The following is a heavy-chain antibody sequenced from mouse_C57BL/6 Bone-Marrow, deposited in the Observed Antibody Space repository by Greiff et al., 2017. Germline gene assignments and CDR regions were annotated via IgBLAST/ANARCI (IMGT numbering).Heavy chain of an antibody. CDR1: GYAFSSYW. CDR3: ARSSGYDYAMDY. V-gene: IGHV1-80*01. D-gene: IGHD1-1*01. J-gene: IGHJ4*01. CDR2: IYPGDGDT. Sequence: QVQLQQSGAELVKPGASVKISCKASGYAFSSYWMNWVKQRPGKGLEWIRQIYPGDGDTNYNGKFKGKATLTADKSSSTAYMQLSSLTSEDSAVYFCARSSGYDYAMDYWGQGTSVTVSS.